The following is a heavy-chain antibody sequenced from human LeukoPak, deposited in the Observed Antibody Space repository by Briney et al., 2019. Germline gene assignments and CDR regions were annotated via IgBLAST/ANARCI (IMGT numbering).Heavy chain of an antibody. Sequence: GASVKVSCKASGYTFTGYYFHWVRQAPGLGLEWMGWMNPSNGDTSYAQKFQGRVTMTWDTSISTVYMELRGLTSEDTAVYYCTRDGWFGDLQYSRRNWFYPGGQGTLVSVSS. J-gene: IGHJ5*02. CDR3: TRDGWFGDLQYSRRNWFYP. D-gene: IGHD3-10*01. V-gene: IGHV1-2*02. CDR2: MNPSNGDT. CDR1: GYTFTGYY.